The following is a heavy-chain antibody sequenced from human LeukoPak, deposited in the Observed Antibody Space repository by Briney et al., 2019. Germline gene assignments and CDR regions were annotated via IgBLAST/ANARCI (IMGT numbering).Heavy chain of an antibody. CDR3: ARVVQSTDSSGFYLPEYFQH. CDR2: IYHSGST. CDR1: GFTFSRNGM. D-gene: IGHD3-22*01. V-gene: IGHV4-38-2*01. Sequence: GSLRLSCAASGFTFSRNGMTWVRQAPGKGLEWIGSIYHSGSTYYNPSLKSRVTISVDTSKNQFSLKLRSVTAADTAVYYCARVVQSTDSSGFYLPEYFQHWGQGTLVTVSS. J-gene: IGHJ1*01.